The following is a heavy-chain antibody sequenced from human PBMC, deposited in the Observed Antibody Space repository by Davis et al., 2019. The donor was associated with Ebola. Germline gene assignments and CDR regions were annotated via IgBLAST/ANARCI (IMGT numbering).Heavy chain of an antibody. V-gene: IGHV3-48*02. CDR2: ISISSSTI. CDR1: GFTFSSYS. J-gene: IGHJ6*02. CDR3: ARALNYYYYGMDV. Sequence: GESLKISCAASGFTFSSYSMNWVRQAPGKGLEWVSYISISSSTISYPDSVRGRFTISRDNAKNSLYLQVNSLRDEDTAMYYCARALNYYYYGMDVWGQGTTVTVSS.